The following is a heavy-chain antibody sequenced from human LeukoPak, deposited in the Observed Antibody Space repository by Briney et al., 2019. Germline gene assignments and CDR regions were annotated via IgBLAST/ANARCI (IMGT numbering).Heavy chain of an antibody. D-gene: IGHD3-22*01. V-gene: IGHV4-59*01. Sequence: SETLSLTCTVSGGSISSYYWSWIRQPPGKGLEWIGYIYYSGSTNYNPSLKSRVTISVDTSKNQFSLKLSSVTAADTAVYYCARSVYDSSGYYRRWGQGTLVTVSS. CDR3: ARSVYDSSGYYRR. J-gene: IGHJ4*02. CDR1: GGSISSYY. CDR2: IYYSGST.